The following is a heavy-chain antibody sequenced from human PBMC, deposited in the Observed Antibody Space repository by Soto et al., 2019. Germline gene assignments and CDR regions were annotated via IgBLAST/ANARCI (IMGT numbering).Heavy chain of an antibody. J-gene: IGHJ4*02. CDR1: GFTGSLNY. V-gene: IGHV3-66*01. CDR2: IYVNGKT. D-gene: IGHD2-2*01. Sequence: GGSLRLSCAGSGFTGSLNYMGWVRQAPGKGLEWVSVIYVNGKTYSAASVKGRFSISRDSSKNTLYLQMNSLRAEDTAVYYCARVVVAAGGTHLDYWGQGTLVTVSS. CDR3: ARVVVAAGGTHLDY.